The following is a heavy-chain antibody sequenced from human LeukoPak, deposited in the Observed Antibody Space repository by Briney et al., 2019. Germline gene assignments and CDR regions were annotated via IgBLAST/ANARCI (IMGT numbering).Heavy chain of an antibody. CDR1: GGSISSYY. CDR2: IYTSGST. V-gene: IGHV4-4*07. J-gene: IGHJ5*02. Sequence: PSETLSLTCTVSGGSISSYYWSWIRQPAGKGLEWIGRIYTSGSTNYNPSLKSRVTMSVDTSKNQFSLKLSSVTAADTAVYYCARDYSGYDSSWFDPWGQGTLVTVSS. D-gene: IGHD5-12*01. CDR3: ARDYSGYDSSWFDP.